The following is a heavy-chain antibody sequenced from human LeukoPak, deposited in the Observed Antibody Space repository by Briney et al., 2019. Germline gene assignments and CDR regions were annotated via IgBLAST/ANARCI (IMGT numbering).Heavy chain of an antibody. J-gene: IGHJ6*02. Sequence: GGSLRLSCAASGFSISINYMTWVRQAPGKGLEWVSTMYSGDNRDYADSVKGRFTISRDKSKNTLFLQMNSLRVDDTAVYYCAGPYMPHVTHNHSLDVWGQGTTVIVSS. D-gene: IGHD2-2*01. CDR3: AGPYMPHVTHNHSLDV. CDR1: GFSISINY. V-gene: IGHV3-53*01. CDR2: MYSGDNR.